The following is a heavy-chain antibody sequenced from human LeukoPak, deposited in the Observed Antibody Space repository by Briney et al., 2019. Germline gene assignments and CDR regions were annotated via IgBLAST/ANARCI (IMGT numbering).Heavy chain of an antibody. J-gene: IGHJ4*02. CDR1: GGSFRGYY. D-gene: IGHD3-3*01. CDR2: INLSGSA. Sequence: SETLSLTCAVYGGSFRGYYWSCIREPPGEGLEWIGEINLSGSANYNPALKSRVTISVDTSKYHFSLKLSSVTAADTAVYYCARERLRFLEWLPIQNRTPYYFDYWGQGTLVTVSS. V-gene: IGHV4-34*01. CDR3: ARERLRFLEWLPIQNRTPYYFDY.